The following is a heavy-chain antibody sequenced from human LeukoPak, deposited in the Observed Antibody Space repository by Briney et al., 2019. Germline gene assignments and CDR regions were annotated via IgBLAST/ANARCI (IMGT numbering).Heavy chain of an antibody. Sequence: SETLSLTCAVYGGSFSGYYWSWIRQPPGKGLEWIGEINHSGSTNYNPSLKSRVTISVDTSKNQFSLKLSSVTAADTAVYYCARSEGTTASRGPEYNWFDPWGQGTLVTVSS. J-gene: IGHJ5*02. CDR1: GGSFSGYY. CDR3: ARSEGTTASRGPEYNWFDP. V-gene: IGHV4-34*01. CDR2: INHSGST. D-gene: IGHD4-17*01.